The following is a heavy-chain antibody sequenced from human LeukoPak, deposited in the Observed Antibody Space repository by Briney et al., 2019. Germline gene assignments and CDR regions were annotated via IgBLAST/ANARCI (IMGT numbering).Heavy chain of an antibody. CDR3: VREEGYCSSTSCQYYFDY. Sequence: PSETLSLTCTVSGGSISSGDYYWSWIRQPPGKGLEWIGYIYYSGSTYYNPSLKSRVTISVDTSKNQFSLKLSSVTAADTAVYYCVREEGYCSSTSCQYYFDYWGQGTLVTVSS. V-gene: IGHV4-30-4*08. CDR1: GGSISSGDYY. CDR2: IYYSGST. D-gene: IGHD2-2*01. J-gene: IGHJ4*02.